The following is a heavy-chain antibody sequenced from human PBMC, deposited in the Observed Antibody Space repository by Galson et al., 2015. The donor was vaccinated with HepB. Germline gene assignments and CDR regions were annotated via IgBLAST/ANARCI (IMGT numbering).Heavy chain of an antibody. CDR3: AKAVALYFYYGLDV. Sequence: SLRLSCAASGFTVSSNYMSWVRQAPGKGLEWVSIIYSGTSTYYADSVRGRFTISRHNFKNTLHLQVNRLRAEDTAVYYCAKAVALYFYYGLDVWGQGTTVTVSS. J-gene: IGHJ6*02. V-gene: IGHV3-53*01. CDR1: GFTVSSNY. CDR2: IYSGTST.